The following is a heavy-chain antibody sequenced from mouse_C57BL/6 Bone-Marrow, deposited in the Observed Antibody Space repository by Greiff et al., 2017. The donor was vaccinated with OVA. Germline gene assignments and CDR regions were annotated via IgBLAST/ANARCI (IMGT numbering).Heavy chain of an antibody. V-gene: IGHV1-82*01. D-gene: IGHD1-1*01. Sequence: QVQLQQSGPELVKPGASVKISCKASGYAFSSSWMNWVKQRPGKGLEWIGRIYPGDGDTNYNGKFKGKATLTADKSSSTAYMQLSSLTSEDSAVYFCARKYLRLFYFDYWGQGTTLTVSS. CDR2: IYPGDGDT. CDR1: GYAFSSSW. CDR3: ARKYLRLFYFDY. J-gene: IGHJ2*01.